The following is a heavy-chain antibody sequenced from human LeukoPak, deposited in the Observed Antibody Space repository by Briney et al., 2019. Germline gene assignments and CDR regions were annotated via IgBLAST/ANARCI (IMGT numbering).Heavy chain of an antibody. Sequence: SETLSLTCTVSGGSISSGDYYWSWIRQPPGKGLEWIGYIYYSGSTYYNPSLKSRVTISVDKSKNQFSLKLSSVTAADTAVYYCARSITMVRAYYWGQGTLVTVSS. CDR1: GGSISSGDYY. V-gene: IGHV4-30-4*01. D-gene: IGHD3-10*01. CDR2: IYYSGST. CDR3: ARSITMVRAYY. J-gene: IGHJ4*02.